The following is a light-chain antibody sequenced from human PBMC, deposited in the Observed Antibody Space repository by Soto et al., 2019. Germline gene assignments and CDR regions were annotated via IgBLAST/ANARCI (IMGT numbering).Light chain of an antibody. V-gene: IGKV3-11*01. CDR2: DAF. Sequence: EIVLTQSPVTLSLSPGEGATLSCRASQSVRTYLAWYQQKPGQAPRLLIYDAFKRATGIPARFSGSGSGTDFTLTISSLQSEDFAVYFCQQGRNWPLTFGGGTKVDIK. CDR1: QSVRTY. J-gene: IGKJ4*01. CDR3: QQGRNWPLT.